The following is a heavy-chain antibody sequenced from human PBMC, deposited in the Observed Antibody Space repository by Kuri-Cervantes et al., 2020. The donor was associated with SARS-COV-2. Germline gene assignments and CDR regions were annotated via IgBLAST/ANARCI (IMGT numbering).Heavy chain of an antibody. D-gene: IGHD3-10*01. CDR1: GYTFSDNY. CDR3: ARGMVRGLIQYYYYGMDV. J-gene: IGHJ6*02. V-gene: IGHV1-2*04. Sequence: ASVKVSCKASGYTFSDNYMYWVRQAPGQGLEWMGWINPNSGGTNYAQKFQGWVTMTRDTSISTAYMELSRLRSDDTAVYYCARGMVRGLIQYYYYGMDVWGQGTTVTVSS. CDR2: INPNSGGT.